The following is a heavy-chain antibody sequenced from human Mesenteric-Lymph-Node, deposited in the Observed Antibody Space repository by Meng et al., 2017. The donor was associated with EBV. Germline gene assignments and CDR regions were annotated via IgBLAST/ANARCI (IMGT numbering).Heavy chain of an antibody. J-gene: IGHJ4*02. D-gene: IGHD2-2*01. V-gene: IGHV3-23*01. CDR3: SNLPYTY. CDR1: GFTFNIYG. Sequence: VHRLGPGGGLVRPGGSLRLSCAASGFTFNIYGMNWVRQAPGRGLEWVSGITGSGGTTHYADSVKGRFSISRDNSGNTLYLQMNSLRVEDTAVYYCSNLPYTYWGQGTLVTVSS. CDR2: ITGSGGTT.